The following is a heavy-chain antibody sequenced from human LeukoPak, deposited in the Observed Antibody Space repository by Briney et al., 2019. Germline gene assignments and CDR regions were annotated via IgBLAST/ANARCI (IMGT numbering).Heavy chain of an antibody. CDR2: INHSGST. J-gene: IGHJ4*02. V-gene: IGHV4-34*01. CDR3: ASSFKWLLSPNFDY. CDR1: GGSFSGYY. Sequence: SETLSLTCAVYGGSFSGYYWSWIRQPPGKGLEWIGEINHSGSTNYNPSLKSRVTISVDTSKNQFSLKLSSVTAADTAVYYCASSFKWLLSPNFDYWGQGTLVTVSP. D-gene: IGHD5-24*01.